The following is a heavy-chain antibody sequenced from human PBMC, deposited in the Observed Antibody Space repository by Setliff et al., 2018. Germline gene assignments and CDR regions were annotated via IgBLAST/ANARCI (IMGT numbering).Heavy chain of an antibody. V-gene: IGHV4-59*11. Sequence: SETLSLTCTVSGGSISSHYWSWIRQPPGKGLEWIGSIYYRGTTNYNPSLRSRVTISVDTSKNQFSLKLSSVTAADTAVYYCARDSAPSYYYDSSGYPFDPWGQGTLVTVSS. J-gene: IGHJ5*02. CDR1: GGSISSHY. D-gene: IGHD3-22*01. CDR3: ARDSAPSYYYDSSGYPFDP. CDR2: IYYRGTT.